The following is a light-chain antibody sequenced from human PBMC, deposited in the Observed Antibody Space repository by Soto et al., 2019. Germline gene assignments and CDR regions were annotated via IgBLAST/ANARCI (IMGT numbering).Light chain of an antibody. J-gene: IGLJ1*01. V-gene: IGLV2-14*01. CDR3: SSYTSSSTPFL. CDR1: SSDVGGYNY. Sequence: ALTQPASVSGSPGQSITISCTGTSSDVGGYNYVSWYRQHPGKAPKLIIYDVSNRPSGVSVRFSGSKSGNTASLTISGLQAEDEADYYCSSYTSSSTPFLFGTGTKLTVL. CDR2: DVS.